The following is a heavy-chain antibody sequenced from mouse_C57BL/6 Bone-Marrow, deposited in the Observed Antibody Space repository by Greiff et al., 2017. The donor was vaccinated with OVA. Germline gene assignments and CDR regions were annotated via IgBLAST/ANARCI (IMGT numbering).Heavy chain of an antibody. CDR2: INYDGSST. V-gene: IGHV5-16*01. CDR1: GFTFSDYY. CDR3: ARKFLYYFDY. Sequence: DVQLVESEGGLVQPGSSMKLSCTASGFTFSDYYMAWVRQVPEKGLEWVANINYDGSSTYYLDSLKSRFIISRDNAKNILYLQMSSLKSEDTATYYCARKFLYYFDYWGQGTTLTVSS. J-gene: IGHJ2*01.